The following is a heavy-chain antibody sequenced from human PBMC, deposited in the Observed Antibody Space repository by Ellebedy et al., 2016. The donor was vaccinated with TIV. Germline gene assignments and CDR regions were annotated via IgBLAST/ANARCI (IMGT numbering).Heavy chain of an antibody. D-gene: IGHD2-2*01. J-gene: IGHJ6*02. CDR1: GYTFTSYA. Sequence: AASVKVSCKTSGYTFTSYAISWVRQAPGQGLEWMAWTSTYSGDKRFAQKFQDRVTLTTDRSTSTVHMELRSLGSDDSAMYYCTRDCSSSACHAYYYYYGMDVWGQGTSVTVSS. V-gene: IGHV1-18*01. CDR3: TRDCSSSACHAYYYYYGMDV. CDR2: TSTYSGDK.